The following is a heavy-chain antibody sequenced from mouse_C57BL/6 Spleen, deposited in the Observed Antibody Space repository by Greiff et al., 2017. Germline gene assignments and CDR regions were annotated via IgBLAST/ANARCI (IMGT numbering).Heavy chain of an antibody. CDR2: IYPGDGDT. CDR1: GYAFSSYW. D-gene: IGHD1-1*01. V-gene: IGHV1-80*01. J-gene: IGHJ2*01. CDR3: ARREGYYCGSSFFDY. Sequence: QVQLQQSGAELVKPGASVKISCKASGYAFSSYWMNWVKQRPGKGLEWIGQIYPGDGDTNYNGKFKGKATLTSDKSSRTAYMQLSSLTSEDSAFYFCARREGYYCGSSFFDYWGQGTTLTVSS.